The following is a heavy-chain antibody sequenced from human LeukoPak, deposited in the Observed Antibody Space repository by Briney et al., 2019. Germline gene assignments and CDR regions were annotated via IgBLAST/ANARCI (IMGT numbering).Heavy chain of an antibody. D-gene: IGHD3-16*02. CDR3: ARDTRAMIMFGGVLVSPDDAFDI. Sequence: ASVKVSCKASGYTFTTYAMHWLRQAPGQRLEWMGWINAGNGNTKYSQKFQGRVTITSDTSANTAYMALSSLRSEDTAVYYCARDTRAMIMFGGVLVSPDDAFDIWGQGTMVTVSS. J-gene: IGHJ3*02. V-gene: IGHV1-3*01. CDR2: INAGNGNT. CDR1: GYTFTTYA.